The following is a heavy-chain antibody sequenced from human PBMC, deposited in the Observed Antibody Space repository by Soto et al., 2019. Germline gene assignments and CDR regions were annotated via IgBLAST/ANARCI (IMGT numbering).Heavy chain of an antibody. CDR3: TRDPSTGNADY. CDR1: GFTFSNYA. J-gene: IGHJ4*02. D-gene: IGHD3-9*01. Sequence: GGSLRLSFSASGFTFSNYAMNWVRQAPGKGLEWVATVDKSGSNTHYADSVKGRFTISRDNSQNILYVQMHSLRAEDTALYYCTRDPSTGNADYWGPGTLVTVSS. CDR2: VDKSGSNT. V-gene: IGHV3-23*05.